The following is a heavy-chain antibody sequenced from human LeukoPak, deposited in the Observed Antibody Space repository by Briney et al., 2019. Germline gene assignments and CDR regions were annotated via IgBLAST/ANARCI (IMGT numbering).Heavy chain of an antibody. Sequence: GGSLRLSCAASGFTFTKFWMHWVRQAPGRGLVWVSRVKDDGISTLYADSVKGRFTISRDNAKNTLYLQMNSLRAGDTALYYCATGPYAAFEMWGQGTMVTVSS. D-gene: IGHD2-2*01. V-gene: IGHV3-74*01. CDR2: VKDDGIST. CDR1: GFTFTKFW. J-gene: IGHJ3*02. CDR3: ATGPYAAFEM.